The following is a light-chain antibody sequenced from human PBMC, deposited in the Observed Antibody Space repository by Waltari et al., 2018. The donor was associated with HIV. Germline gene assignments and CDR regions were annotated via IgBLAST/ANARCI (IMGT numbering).Light chain of an antibody. V-gene: IGKV3-15*01. J-gene: IGKJ4*01. CDR1: QIISSN. CDR3: QQYNNWPPLT. Sequence: EIVMTQSPATLSVSPGERATLSCRTSQIISSNLAWYQQKPGHAPRLLIYGASTRATGIPARFSGSGSGTEFTLTISSLQSEDFAVYYCQQYNNWPPLTFGGGTKVEIK. CDR2: GAS.